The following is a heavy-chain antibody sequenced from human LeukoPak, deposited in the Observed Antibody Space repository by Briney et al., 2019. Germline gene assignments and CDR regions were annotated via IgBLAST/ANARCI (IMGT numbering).Heavy chain of an antibody. D-gene: IGHD2-21*02. J-gene: IGHJ6*02. CDR2: IIPILGIA. Sequence: SVKVSCKASGGTFSSYAISWVRQAPGQGLEWMGRIIPILGIANYAQKFQGRVTITADKSTSTAYMELSSLRSEDTAVYYYAGTPVVTAFYYYYGMDVWGQGTTVTVSS. V-gene: IGHV1-69*04. CDR3: AGTPVVTAFYYYYGMDV. CDR1: GGTFSSYA.